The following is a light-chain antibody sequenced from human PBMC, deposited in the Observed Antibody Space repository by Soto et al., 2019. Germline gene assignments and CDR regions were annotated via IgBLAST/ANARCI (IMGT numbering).Light chain of an antibody. CDR1: QDIAKN. J-gene: IGKJ5*01. CDR3: QQYDNLLPIT. Sequence: IQMTQSPSSLSASVGDRVTITCQASQDIAKNLNWYQQKLGKAPKLLIYDASSLQTGVPSRFSGSGSATHFTFTISSLQSEDIATYYCQQYDNLLPITFGQGTRLEIK. CDR2: DAS. V-gene: IGKV1-33*01.